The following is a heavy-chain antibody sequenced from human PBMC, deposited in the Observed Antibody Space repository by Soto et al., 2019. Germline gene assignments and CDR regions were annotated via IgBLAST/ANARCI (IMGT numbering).Heavy chain of an antibody. D-gene: IGHD2-2*01. CDR2: IYYSGST. V-gene: IGHV4-61*01. CDR3: ARVQVHYQTTPDFDY. Sequence: QVQLQESGPGLVKPLETLSLTCTVSGGSVSSGSYYWSWIRQPPGKGLEWVGYIYYSGSTNYNPSPKSRITITVDTSKNQFSLKLSSVTAADTAVYYCARVQVHYQTTPDFDYWGQGTLVTVSS. J-gene: IGHJ4*02. CDR1: GGSVSSGSYY.